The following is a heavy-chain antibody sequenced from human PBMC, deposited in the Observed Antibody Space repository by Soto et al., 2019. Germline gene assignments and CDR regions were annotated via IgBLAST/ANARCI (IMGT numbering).Heavy chain of an antibody. D-gene: IGHD6-13*01. V-gene: IGHV3-7*01. CDR2: IKGDGSQK. J-gene: IGHJ6*02. CDR1: GFTFSSYW. CDR3: ARDPSNSWYRGDDVDV. Sequence: EVQLVESGGGLVQPGGSLRVSCVASGFTFSSYWMTWLRQAPGKGLEWVANIKGDGSQKYYAESVKGRFTISRDNAKKSVDLQMNSLRTEDTAVYYCARDPSNSWYRGDDVDVWGQGTTVIVSS.